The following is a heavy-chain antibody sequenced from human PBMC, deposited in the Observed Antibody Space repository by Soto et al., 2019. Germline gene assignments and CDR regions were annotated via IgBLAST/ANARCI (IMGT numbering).Heavy chain of an antibody. D-gene: IGHD3-22*01. J-gene: IGHJ4*01. CDR3: TTDSYSSIIVVRFDY. Sequence: TGGSLRLSCAASGFTFASYAMGWVRQAPGEGLEWVSSIGGSGSYTYYADSVKGRFTISRDNFKNTLYLQMNSLKTEDTGIYYCTTDSYSSIIVVRFDYWGHGTLVTVSS. V-gene: IGHV3-23*01. CDR1: GFTFASYA. CDR2: IGGSGSYT.